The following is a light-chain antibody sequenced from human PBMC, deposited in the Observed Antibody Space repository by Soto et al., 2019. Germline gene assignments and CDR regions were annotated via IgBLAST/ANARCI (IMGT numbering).Light chain of an antibody. CDR3: CSYAGSYTFVV. J-gene: IGLJ2*01. Sequence: QSVLTQPRSVSGSPGQSVTISCTGTSSAVGGYNYVSWYQQHPGQAPKLMIYDVSKRPSGVPDRFSGSKSGNTASLTISGLQAEDAAYYYCCSYAGSYTFVVFCGGTKVTVL. V-gene: IGLV2-11*01. CDR2: DVS. CDR1: SSAVGGYNY.